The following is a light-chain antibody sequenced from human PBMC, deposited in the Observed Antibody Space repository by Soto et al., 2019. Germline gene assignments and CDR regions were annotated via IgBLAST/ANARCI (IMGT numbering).Light chain of an antibody. Sequence: DIALTQSPVTLSLSPGERATFYCRSSQSVSSNHLAWYQQKPGQAPRLLIYGGSSRATGIPVRFSGSGSETDFTLTITRLEPEDFAMYYCQQYSSSRTFGQGTKVDIK. J-gene: IGKJ1*01. V-gene: IGKV3-20*01. CDR2: GGS. CDR1: QSVSSNH. CDR3: QQYSSSRT.